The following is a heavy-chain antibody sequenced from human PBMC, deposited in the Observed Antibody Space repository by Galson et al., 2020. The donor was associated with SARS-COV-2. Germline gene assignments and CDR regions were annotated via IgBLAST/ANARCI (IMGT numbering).Heavy chain of an antibody. V-gene: IGHV4-34*01. D-gene: IGHD1-7*01. CDR1: GGSFSGYY. CDR3: ARGMTGTLSYYYYGMDV. J-gene: IGHJ6*02. CDR2: INHSGST. Sequence: SETLSLTCAVYGGSFSGYYWSWIRQPPGKGLEWIGEINHSGSTNYNPSLKSRVTISVDTSKNQFSLKLSSVTAADTAVYYCARGMTGTLSYYYYGMDVWGQGTTVTVSS.